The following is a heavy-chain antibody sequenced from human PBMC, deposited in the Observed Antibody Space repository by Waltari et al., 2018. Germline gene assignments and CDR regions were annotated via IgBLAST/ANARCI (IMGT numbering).Heavy chain of an antibody. J-gene: IGHJ4*02. CDR1: GVSFTKYA. CDR2: SNTKPGNP. CDR3: ARGIQLWGRGSWYFDN. Sequence: QVQLVQSGAEVKKPGSSVKVSCWASGVSFTKYAFNWLRQAPGPGLEWMGWSNTKPGNPTYAQGFRGRFVFSLDTSVSTASLQISSLKAEDTAVYYCARGIQLWGRGSWYFDNWGQGTLVTVSS. D-gene: IGHD3-16*01. V-gene: IGHV7-4-1*02.